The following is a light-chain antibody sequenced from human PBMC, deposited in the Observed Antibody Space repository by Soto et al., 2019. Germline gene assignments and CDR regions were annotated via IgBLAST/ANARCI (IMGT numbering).Light chain of an antibody. Sequence: DIQLTQSPSSLSSSVGDRVTITCRASENVDRYVNWYQQIPGKAPRLLISAASTLQSGVPSRFRGSGSVTSFTLTIDSLQPEDFAVYYCQQTYSTPPTFGQGTKVEVK. V-gene: IGKV1-39*01. CDR1: ENVDRY. CDR2: AAS. CDR3: QQTYSTPPT. J-gene: IGKJ1*01.